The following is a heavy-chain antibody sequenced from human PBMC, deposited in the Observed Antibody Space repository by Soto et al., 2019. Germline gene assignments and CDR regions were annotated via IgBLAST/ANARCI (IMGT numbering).Heavy chain of an antibody. Sequence: GESLKISCKGSGYSFTSYWISWVRQMPGKGLEWMGRIDPSDSYTNYSPSFQGHVTISADKSISTAYLQWSRLKASDTAMYYCARWRKKYYYYGMDVWGQGTTVTVSS. D-gene: IGHD3-3*01. J-gene: IGHJ6*02. V-gene: IGHV5-10-1*01. CDR1: GYSFTSYW. CDR3: ARWRKKYYYYGMDV. CDR2: IDPSDSYT.